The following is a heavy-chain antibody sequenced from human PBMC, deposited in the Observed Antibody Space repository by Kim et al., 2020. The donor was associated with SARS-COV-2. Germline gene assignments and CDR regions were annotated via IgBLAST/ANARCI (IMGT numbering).Heavy chain of an antibody. J-gene: IGHJ4*02. CDR3: ARAGEGRIAAASRGIDY. Sequence: SETLSLTCAVSGGSISSSNWWSWVRQPPGKGLEWIGEIYHSGSTNYNPSLKSRVTISVDKSKNQFSLKLSSVTAADTAVYYCARAGEGRIAAASRGIDYWGQGTLVTVSS. D-gene: IGHD6-13*01. V-gene: IGHV4-4*02. CDR2: IYHSGST. CDR1: GGSISSSNW.